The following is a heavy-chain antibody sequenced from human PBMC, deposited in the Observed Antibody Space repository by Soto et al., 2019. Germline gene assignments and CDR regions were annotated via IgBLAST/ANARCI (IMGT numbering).Heavy chain of an antibody. J-gene: IGHJ4*02. CDR1: SDSISSYY. CDR2: ISYSGST. Sequence: SETLSLTCTVSSDSISSYYWSWIRQPPGKRLEWIGYISYSGSTDYNPPLKSRVTISGDTSKNQFSLKVSSVTAADTAVYYCARGTSWQLPFDYWGQGTLVTVSS. V-gene: IGHV4-59*01. CDR3: ARGTSWQLPFDY. D-gene: IGHD6-13*01.